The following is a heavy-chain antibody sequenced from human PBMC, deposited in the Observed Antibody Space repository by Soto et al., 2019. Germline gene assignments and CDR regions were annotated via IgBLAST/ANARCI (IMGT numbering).Heavy chain of an antibody. CDR3: ASLDFWSGQLNDDY. CDR1: GGSISSSNW. Sequence: PSETLSLTYAVSGGSISSSNWWSWVRQPPGKGLEWIGEIYHSGSTNYNPSLKSRVTISVDKSKNQFSLKLSSVTAADTAVYYCASLDFWSGQLNDDYWGQGTLVTVSS. V-gene: IGHV4-4*02. D-gene: IGHD3-3*01. CDR2: IYHSGST. J-gene: IGHJ4*02.